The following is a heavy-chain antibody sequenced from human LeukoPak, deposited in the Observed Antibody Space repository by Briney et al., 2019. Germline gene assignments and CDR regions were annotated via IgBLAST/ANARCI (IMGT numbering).Heavy chain of an antibody. CDR3: ARDSSNWSSFGS. Sequence: ASVKVSCKASGYTFTAYPIHWVRQAPGQGLEWMGRINPNSGVTNYAQKFRGRVIMTRDTSISTAYMQLSSLKSDDTAVYYCARDSSNWSSFGSWGQGSLVIVSS. J-gene: IGHJ4*02. V-gene: IGHV1-2*06. CDR2: INPNSGVT. D-gene: IGHD2-2*01. CDR1: GYTFTAYP.